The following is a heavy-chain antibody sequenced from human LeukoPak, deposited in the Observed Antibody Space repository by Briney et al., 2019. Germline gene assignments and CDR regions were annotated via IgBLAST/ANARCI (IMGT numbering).Heavy chain of an antibody. J-gene: IGHJ5*02. Sequence: GGSLRLSCAASGFTFSSYWMSWVRQAPGKGLEWVANIKQDGSEKYYVDSVKGRFTISRDNAKNSLHLQMNSLRAEDTAVYYCHGSGSYTNWFDPWGQGTLVTVSS. D-gene: IGHD3-10*01. CDR3: HGSGSYTNWFDP. CDR1: GFTFSSYW. V-gene: IGHV3-7*03. CDR2: IKQDGSEK.